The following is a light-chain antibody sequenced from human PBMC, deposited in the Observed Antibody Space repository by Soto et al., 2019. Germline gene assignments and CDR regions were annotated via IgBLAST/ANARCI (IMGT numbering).Light chain of an antibody. V-gene: IGKV3-11*01. CDR1: HSXSSY. CDR3: PLRMNGLRT. CDR2: YSS. J-gene: IGKJ5*01. Sequence: IFLTLGTAPLTVRVGEWSIRSCRANHSXSSYVACCQQKPGQAPRLLXDYSSNRATGIPARLSGSGSVTNFTPTISCLEPKDFAVYFLPLRMNGLRTSGQGTRLDIK.